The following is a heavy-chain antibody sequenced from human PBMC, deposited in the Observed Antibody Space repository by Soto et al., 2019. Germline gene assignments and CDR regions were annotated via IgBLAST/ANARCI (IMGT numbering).Heavy chain of an antibody. J-gene: IGHJ2*01. V-gene: IGHV1-18*01. CDR2: ISASTRNT. CDR1: GYTFSDYA. D-gene: IGHD2-15*01. Sequence: QLQLVQSGGEVKKPGASVKVSCQASGYTFSDYAISWVRQAPGQGLEWMGWISASTRNTDQAQNFQGRVIMTLDTSTNTAYMELRSLRSDDTAVYYCVRCYCSVGSCYACWHFDLWGPGTLVTVSS. CDR3: VRCYCSVGSCYACWHFDL.